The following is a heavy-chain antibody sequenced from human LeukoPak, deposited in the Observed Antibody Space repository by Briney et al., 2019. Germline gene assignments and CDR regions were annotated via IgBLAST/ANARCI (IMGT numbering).Heavy chain of an antibody. CDR1: GFTFSSYA. J-gene: IGHJ3*02. D-gene: IGHD1-26*01. V-gene: IGHV3-23*01. Sequence: GSLRLSCAASGFTFSSYAMSWVRQAPGKGLEWVSAISGSGGSTYYADSVKGRFTISRDNAKNSLYLQMNSLRAEDTAVYYCARDWDDAFDIWGQGTMVTVSS. CDR3: ARDWDDAFDI. CDR2: ISGSGGST.